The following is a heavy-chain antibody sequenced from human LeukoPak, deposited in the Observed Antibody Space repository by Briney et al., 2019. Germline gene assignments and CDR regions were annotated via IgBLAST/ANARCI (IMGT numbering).Heavy chain of an antibody. Sequence: SCKASGGTFSNYAMSWVRQAPGKGLEWVSAIGGSGSSTYYADSVKGRFTISRDNSKNTLYLQMNSLRAEDTAVYYCAKTSLLLWFGDWGQGTLVTVSS. CDR2: IGGSGSST. J-gene: IGHJ4*02. D-gene: IGHD3-10*01. CDR1: GGTFSNYA. V-gene: IGHV3-23*01. CDR3: AKTSLLLWFGD.